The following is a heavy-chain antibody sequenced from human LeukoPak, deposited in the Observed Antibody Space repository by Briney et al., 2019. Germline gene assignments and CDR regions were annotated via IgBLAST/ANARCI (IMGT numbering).Heavy chain of an antibody. D-gene: IGHD3-22*01. CDR3: ARAPYSADGSATPPAFDI. CDR2: MSGDATST. V-gene: IGHV3-23*01. CDR1: GFTFSSYA. Sequence: GGSLRLSCAASGFTFSSYAMNWVRQAPGKGLEWVSTMSGDATSTYYADSVKGRFTISRDNSKNTVYLQMNSLRVKDTAIYYCARAPYSADGSATPPAFDIWGQGTMVTVSS. J-gene: IGHJ3*02.